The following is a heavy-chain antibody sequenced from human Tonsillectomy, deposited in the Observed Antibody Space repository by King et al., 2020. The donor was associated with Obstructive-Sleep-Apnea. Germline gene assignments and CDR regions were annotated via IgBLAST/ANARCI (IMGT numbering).Heavy chain of an antibody. J-gene: IGHJ4*02. D-gene: IGHD1-26*01. CDR3: ASTQVGTTPSYFDY. Sequence: VQLVESGAEVKKPGESLRISCKGSGYSFTSYWISWVRQMPGKGLEWMGRIDPSDSYTNYSPSFQGHFTISADKSISTAYLQWSSLKASDTAMYYCASTQVGTTPSYFDYWGQGTLVTVSS. CDR1: GYSFTSYW. CDR2: IDPSDSYT. V-gene: IGHV5-10-1*01.